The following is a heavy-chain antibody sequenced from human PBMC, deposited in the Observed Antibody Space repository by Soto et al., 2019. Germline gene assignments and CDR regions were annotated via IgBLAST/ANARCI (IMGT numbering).Heavy chain of an antibody. Sequence: GGSLRLSCAASGFTFSNAWMSWVRQAPGKGLEWVGRIKSKTDGGTTDYAAPVKGRFTISRDDSKNTLYLQMNSLKPEYTAVYYCTTGSPLLSIGWHPNNWFDPRAQRTPVTVSS. J-gene: IGHJ5*02. CDR3: TTGSPLLSIGWHPNNWFDP. CDR2: IKSKTDGGTT. CDR1: GFTFSNAW. D-gene: IGHD6-19*01. V-gene: IGHV3-15*01.